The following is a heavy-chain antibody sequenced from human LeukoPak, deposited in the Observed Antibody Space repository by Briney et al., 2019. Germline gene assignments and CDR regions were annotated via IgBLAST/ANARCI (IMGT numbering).Heavy chain of an antibody. Sequence: GGSLRLSCAASGFTFSSYSMNWVRQAPGKGLEWVSSISSSSSYIYYADSVKGRFTISRDNAKNSLYLQMNSLRAEDTAVYYCASPGPNGDFDYWGQGTLVTVSS. J-gene: IGHJ4*02. CDR1: GFTFSSYS. V-gene: IGHV3-21*01. CDR2: ISSSSSYI. CDR3: ASPGPNGDFDY. D-gene: IGHD7-27*01.